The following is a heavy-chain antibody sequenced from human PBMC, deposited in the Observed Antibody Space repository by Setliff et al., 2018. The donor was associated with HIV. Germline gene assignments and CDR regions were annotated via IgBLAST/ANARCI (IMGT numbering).Heavy chain of an antibody. CDR2: IPLFGTA. D-gene: IGHD6-13*01. CDR1: GGTFSSYA. CDR3: VVGGSSWYADYHYYYMDI. V-gene: IGHV1-69*13. Sequence: GASVKVSCKASGGTFSSYAISWVRQAPGQGLEWMGGIPLFGTANYAQKFQGRVRITADESTGTAYMELRTLKFEDTAMYYCVVGGSSWYADYHYYYMDIWGTGTTVTVSS. J-gene: IGHJ6*03.